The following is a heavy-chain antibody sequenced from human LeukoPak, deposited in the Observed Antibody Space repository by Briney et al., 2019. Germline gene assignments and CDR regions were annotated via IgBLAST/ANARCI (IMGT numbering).Heavy chain of an antibody. CDR1: GASISSHAW. Sequence: SGTLSLTCAVSGASISSHAWRTWVRQPPRKGLEYVGEIYHSGSTIYNPSLSGRVTISVDKSNNQFSLKLTSVTAADTAVYYCASRRVLTGEPYWGQGSLVTVSS. V-gene: IGHV4-4*02. CDR2: IYHSGST. D-gene: IGHD7-27*01. CDR3: ASRRVLTGEPY. J-gene: IGHJ4*02.